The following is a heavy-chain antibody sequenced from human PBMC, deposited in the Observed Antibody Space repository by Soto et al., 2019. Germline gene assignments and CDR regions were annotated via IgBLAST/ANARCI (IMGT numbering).Heavy chain of an antibody. J-gene: IGHJ6*02. Sequence: QVQLVQSGAEVKKPGSSVKVSCKASGGTFSTYAINWVRQAPGQGLEWMGGIIPMFRTAEYAQQFQGRVTITADEPTSTAYMELSSLRSEDTAVYYCARDHQPNRGGYYYYYAMDVWGQGTTVTVSS. D-gene: IGHD3-10*01. CDR1: GGTFSTYA. CDR2: IIPMFRTA. CDR3: ARDHQPNRGGYYYYYAMDV. V-gene: IGHV1-69*01.